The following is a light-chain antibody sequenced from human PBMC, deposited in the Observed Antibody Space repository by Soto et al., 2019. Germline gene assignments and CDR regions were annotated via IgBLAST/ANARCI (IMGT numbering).Light chain of an antibody. CDR3: QQLKTYHPA. CDR1: QGISTY. CDR2: AAS. Sequence: IQLTQSPSSLSASVGDRVTITCRASQGISTYLAWYQQKPGTAPKLLIYAASSLHTGVPSRFSGSGSGTDFTLAISSLQPEDFATYYCQQLKTYHPAFGGGTKVEIK. J-gene: IGKJ4*01. V-gene: IGKV1-9*01.